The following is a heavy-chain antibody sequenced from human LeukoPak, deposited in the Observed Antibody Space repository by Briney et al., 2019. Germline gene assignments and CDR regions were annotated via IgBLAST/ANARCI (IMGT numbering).Heavy chain of an antibody. D-gene: IGHD2-21*01. CDR1: GPTFSSHA. Sequence: PGRSLRLSCAASGPTFSSHAMHWVRQAPGKGLEWVGVISPDGSNQYYIDSVKGRFTISRDNSKNTLYLQMNSLRTEDTVVYYCAGAIGYFDYWGQGTLVTVSS. CDR3: AGAIGYFDY. CDR2: ISPDGSNQ. V-gene: IGHV3-30*03. J-gene: IGHJ4*02.